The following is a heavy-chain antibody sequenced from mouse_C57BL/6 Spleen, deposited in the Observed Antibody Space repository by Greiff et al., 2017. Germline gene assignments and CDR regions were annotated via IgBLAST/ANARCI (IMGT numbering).Heavy chain of an antibody. CDR2: ISSGSSTI. D-gene: IGHD2-2*01. CDR3: ARPRGYDAYYFDY. V-gene: IGHV5-17*01. CDR1: GFTFSDYG. J-gene: IGHJ2*01. Sequence: EVKLQESGGGLVKPGGSLKLSCAASGFTFSDYGMHWVRQAPEKGLEWVAYISSGSSTIYYADTVKGRFTISRNNAKNPLFLQMTSLRSEDTAMYYCARPRGYDAYYFDYWGQGTTLTVSS.